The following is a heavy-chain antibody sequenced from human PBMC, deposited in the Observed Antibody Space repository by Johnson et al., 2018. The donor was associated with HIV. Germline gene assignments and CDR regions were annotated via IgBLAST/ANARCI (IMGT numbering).Heavy chain of an antibody. CDR3: AREWGMITFGGVIPRNAFDI. CDR1: GFTFDDYG. Sequence: QMLLVESGGGVVQPGGSLRLSCAASGFTFDDYGMSWVRQAPGTGLEWLSYISSSGSTIYYSDSVKGRFTISRANAKNSLYLQMNSLRAEDTAVYYCAREWGMITFGGVIPRNAFDIWGQGTMVTVSS. V-gene: IGHV3-11*04. J-gene: IGHJ3*02. D-gene: IGHD3-16*01. CDR2: ISSSGSTI.